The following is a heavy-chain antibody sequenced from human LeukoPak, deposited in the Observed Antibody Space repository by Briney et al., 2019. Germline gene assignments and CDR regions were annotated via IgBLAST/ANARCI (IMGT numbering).Heavy chain of an antibody. CDR2: ISGSGGST. V-gene: IGHV3-23*01. CDR1: GFTFSSYA. Sequence: GGSLRLSCAASGFTFSSYAMSWVRQAPGKGLEWVSAISGSGGSTYYADSVKGRFTISRDNSKNTLYLQMNSLRAEDTAVYYCAKVPITMIVVVITTTYYFDYWGQGTLVTVSS. D-gene: IGHD3-22*01. J-gene: IGHJ4*02. CDR3: AKVPITMIVVVITTTYYFDY.